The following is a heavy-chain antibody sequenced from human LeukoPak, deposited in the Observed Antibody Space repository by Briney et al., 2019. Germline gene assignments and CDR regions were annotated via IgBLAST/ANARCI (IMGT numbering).Heavy chain of an antibody. CDR1: GYSFTSYW. CDR3: ASTARNYDTLDAFDI. D-gene: IGHD4-11*01. Sequence: GESLKISCKGSGYSFTSYWIGWVRQMPGKGLEWMGIIYPGDSDTRYSPSFQGQVTISADKSISTAYLQWSSLKASDTAMYYCASTARNYDTLDAFDIWGQGTMVTVSS. V-gene: IGHV5-51*01. J-gene: IGHJ3*02. CDR2: IYPGDSDT.